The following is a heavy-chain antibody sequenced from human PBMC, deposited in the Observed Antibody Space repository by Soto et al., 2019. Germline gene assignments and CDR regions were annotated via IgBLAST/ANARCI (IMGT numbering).Heavy chain of an antibody. CDR2: TYYMSKWYH. J-gene: IGHJ4*02. D-gene: IGHD1-7*01. CDR3: ARGRNSAFDY. CDR1: GDSVSSSGVA. V-gene: IGHV6-1*01. Sequence: QVQLQQSGPGLVKPSQTLSLTCDISGDSVSSSGVAWNWIRQSPSRGLEWLGRTYYMSKWYHDYALSVKSRITINPDTSRNQFSLHLNSVTPEDTAVYYCARGRNSAFDYWGQGTLVTVSS.